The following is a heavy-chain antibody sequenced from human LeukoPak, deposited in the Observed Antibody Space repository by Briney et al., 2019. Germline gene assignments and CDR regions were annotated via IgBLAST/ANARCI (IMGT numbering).Heavy chain of an antibody. Sequence: GGSLRLSCAASGFTFSIYAMSWVRQAPERGLEWVSYISTSGSTMYYADSVKGRFTISRDNAKKSVYLQMNSLRAEDTAVYYCARDGAIYYFDYWGQGTLVTVSS. CDR1: GFTFSIYA. J-gene: IGHJ4*02. D-gene: IGHD1-26*01. CDR2: ISTSGSTM. V-gene: IGHV3-48*03. CDR3: ARDGAIYYFDY.